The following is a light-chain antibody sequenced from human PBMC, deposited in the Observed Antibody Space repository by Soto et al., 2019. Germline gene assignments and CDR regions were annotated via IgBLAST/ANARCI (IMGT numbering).Light chain of an antibody. J-gene: IGLJ1*01. V-gene: IGLV2-14*03. CDR3: SSYTSSSTLYV. CDR2: DVS. Sequence: QSVLTQPASVSGSPGQSITISCTGTSSDVGRYNYVSWYQHHPGKAPKLMIYDVSNRPSGVSNRFSGSKSGNTASLTISGLQAEDEADYYCSSYTSSSTLYVFGTGTKLTAL. CDR1: SSDVGRYNY.